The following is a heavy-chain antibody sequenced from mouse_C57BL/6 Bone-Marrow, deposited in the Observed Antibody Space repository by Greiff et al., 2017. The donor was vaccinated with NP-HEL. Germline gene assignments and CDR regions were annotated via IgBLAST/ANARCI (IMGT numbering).Heavy chain of an antibody. D-gene: IGHD2-5*01. CDR2: ISDGGSYT. Sequence: EVQLVESGGGLVKPGGSLKLSCAASGFTFSSYAMSWVRQTPEKRLEWVATISDGGSYTYYPDNVKGRFTISRDNAKNNLYLQMSHLKSEDTAMYYCAREEWSNYGFAYWGQGTLVTVSA. CDR1: GFTFSSYA. J-gene: IGHJ3*01. CDR3: AREEWSNYGFAY. V-gene: IGHV5-4*01.